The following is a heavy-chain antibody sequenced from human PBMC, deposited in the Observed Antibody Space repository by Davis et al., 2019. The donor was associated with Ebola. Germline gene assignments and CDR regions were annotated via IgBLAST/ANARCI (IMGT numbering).Heavy chain of an antibody. CDR2: ISTNGETT. CDR3: ARVSHTGDTDY. CDR1: GFTFSSYA. J-gene: IGHJ4*02. V-gene: IGHV3-64*04. Sequence: GESLKISCAASGFTFSSYAMSWVRQAPGKGLQSVARISTNGETTYYADSVKGRFTISRDNAKNSLYLQMNSLRAEDTAVYYCARVSHTGDTDYWGQGTLVTVSS. D-gene: IGHD5-18*01.